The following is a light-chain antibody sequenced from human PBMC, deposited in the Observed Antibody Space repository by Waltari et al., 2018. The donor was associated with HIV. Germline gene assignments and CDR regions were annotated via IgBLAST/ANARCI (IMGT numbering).Light chain of an antibody. Sequence: QSVLTQPPSASGTPGQRVTISCSGSSSNIGSNYGYWSQQLPGTAPKLLIYRNNQRPSGVPDRFSGSKSGTSASLAISGLRSEDEADYYCAAWDDSLSGLVFGGGTKVTVL. V-gene: IGLV1-47*01. CDR3: AAWDDSLSGLV. CDR2: RNN. CDR1: SSNIGSNY. J-gene: IGLJ3*02.